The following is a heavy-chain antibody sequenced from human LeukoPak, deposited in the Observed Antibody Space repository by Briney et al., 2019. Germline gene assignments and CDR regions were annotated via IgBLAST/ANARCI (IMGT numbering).Heavy chain of an antibody. J-gene: IGHJ6*03. CDR3: AKGQGVAASYYYMDV. Sequence: GSLILSCAASGFTFSSYAMSWVRPAPGKGLEWVSAISGSGGSTYYADSVKGRFTISRDNSKNTLYLQMNSLRAEDTAVYYCAKGQGVAASYYYMDVWGKGTTVTVSS. V-gene: IGHV3-23*01. D-gene: IGHD2-15*01. CDR2: ISGSGGST. CDR1: GFTFSSYA.